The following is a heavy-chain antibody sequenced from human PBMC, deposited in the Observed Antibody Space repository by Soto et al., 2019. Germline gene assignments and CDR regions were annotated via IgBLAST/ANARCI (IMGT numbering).Heavy chain of an antibody. CDR3: ANERDDRGGFRTGAAFDM. D-gene: IGHD6-19*01. V-gene: IGHV3-23*01. CDR2: ITGSDTNT. J-gene: IGHJ3*02. Sequence: EVQLLDSGGGLVQPGGSLRLSCAASGFTFPNYAMSWVRQAPEKGLEWVSSITGSDTNTYYADSVKGGFTVSRDNSKNTLNLQMNNLRAVDTAIYYCANERDDRGGFRTGAAFDMWGQGTLVTVSS. CDR1: GFTFPNYA.